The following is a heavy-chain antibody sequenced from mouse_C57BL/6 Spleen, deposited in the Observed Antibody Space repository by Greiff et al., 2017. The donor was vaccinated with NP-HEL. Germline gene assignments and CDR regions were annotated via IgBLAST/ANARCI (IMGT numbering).Heavy chain of an antibody. CDR3: AREMRDYLDY. CDR1: GYTFTSYW. J-gene: IGHJ2*01. V-gene: IGHV1-64*01. CDR2: IHPNSGST. Sequence: VQLQQPGAELVKPGASVKLSCKASGYTFTSYWIHWVKQRPGQGLEWIGMIHPNSGSTNYNEKFKSKATLTVDKSSSTAYMQLSSLTSEDSAVYYCAREMRDYLDYWGQGTTLTVSS.